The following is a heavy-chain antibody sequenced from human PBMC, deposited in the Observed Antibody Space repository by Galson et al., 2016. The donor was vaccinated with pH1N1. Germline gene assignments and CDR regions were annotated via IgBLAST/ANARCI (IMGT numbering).Heavy chain of an antibody. V-gene: IGHV3-23*01. Sequence: SLRLSCAASGFTFSNFAMSWVRQAPGRGLKWVSDISGGGDNTYYADSVKGRFTISRDNSKNILYLHMNSLSHEDTGIFYCAKFDWSTMVTPGYFDSWGHGTPV. CDR2: ISGGGDNT. D-gene: IGHD4-23*01. CDR3: AKFDWSTMVTPGYFDS. J-gene: IGHJ4*01. CDR1: GFTFSNFA.